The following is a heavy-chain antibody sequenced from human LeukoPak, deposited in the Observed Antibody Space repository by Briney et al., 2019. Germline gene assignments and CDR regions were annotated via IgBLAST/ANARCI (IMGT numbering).Heavy chain of an antibody. D-gene: IGHD3-22*01. V-gene: IGHV4-34*01. CDR2: INHSGST. CDR1: GGSFSGYY. J-gene: IGHJ4*02. Sequence: PSETLSLTCAVYGGSFSGYYWSWIRQPPGKGLEWIGEINHSGSTNYNPSLKSRVTISVDTSKNQFSLKLSSVTAADTAVYYCARGIWGDYYDSSGPLREPFGYWGQGTLVTVSS. CDR3: ARGIWGDYYDSSGPLREPFGY.